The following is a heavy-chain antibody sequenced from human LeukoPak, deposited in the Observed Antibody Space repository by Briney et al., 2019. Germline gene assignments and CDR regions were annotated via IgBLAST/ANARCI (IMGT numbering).Heavy chain of an antibody. Sequence: ASVKVSCKASGYTFTSYYMHWVRQAPGQGLEWMGIINPSGGSTSYAQKFQGRVTMTRDMSTSTVYMELSSLRSEDTAVYYCASQGKIRQLATKEYYYYMDVWGKGTTVTVSS. J-gene: IGHJ6*03. CDR3: ASQGKIRQLATKEYYYYMDV. CDR1: GYTFTSYY. CDR2: INPSGGST. D-gene: IGHD6-6*01. V-gene: IGHV1-46*01.